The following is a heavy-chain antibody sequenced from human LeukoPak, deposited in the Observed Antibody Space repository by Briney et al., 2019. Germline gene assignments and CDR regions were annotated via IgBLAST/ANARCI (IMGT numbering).Heavy chain of an antibody. CDR1: GFTFSSYG. Sequence: GGSLRLSCAASGFTFSSYGMHWVRQAPGKGLEWVAVIWYDGSNKYYADSVKGRFTISRDNSKNTLYLQMNSLRAEDTAVYYCATVYSSWYREYFDYWGQGTLVTVSS. D-gene: IGHD6-13*01. CDR3: ATVYSSWYREYFDY. CDR2: IWYDGSNK. J-gene: IGHJ4*02. V-gene: IGHV3-30*02.